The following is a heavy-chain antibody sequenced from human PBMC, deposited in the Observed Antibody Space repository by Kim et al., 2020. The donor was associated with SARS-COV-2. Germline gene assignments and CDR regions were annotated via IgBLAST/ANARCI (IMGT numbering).Heavy chain of an antibody. D-gene: IGHD1-7*01. V-gene: IGHV3-21*01. CDR2: I. CDR3: ARDERLWNYEY. Sequence: IYYADSVKGRFTISRDNAKNSLYLQMNSLRAEDTAVYYCARDERLWNYEYWGQGTLVTVSS. J-gene: IGHJ4*02.